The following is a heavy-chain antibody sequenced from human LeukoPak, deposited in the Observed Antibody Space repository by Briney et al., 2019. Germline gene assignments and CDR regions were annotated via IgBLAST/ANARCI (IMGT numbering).Heavy chain of an antibody. V-gene: IGHV3-30-3*01. CDR1: GFTFSSYA. D-gene: IGHD3-10*01. CDR3: ARSGMEFCDY. Sequence: GGSLRLSCAASGFTFSSYAMHWVRQAPGKGLEWVAVISYDGSNKYYADSVKGRFTISKDNSKNTLYLQMNSLRAEDTAVYYCARSGMEFCDYWGQGTLVTVSS. CDR2: ISYDGSNK. J-gene: IGHJ4*02.